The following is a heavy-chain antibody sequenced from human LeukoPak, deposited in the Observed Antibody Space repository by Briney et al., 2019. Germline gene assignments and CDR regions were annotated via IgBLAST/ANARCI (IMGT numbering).Heavy chain of an antibody. V-gene: IGHV7-4-1*02. Sequence: ASVKVSCKASGYTFTSYAMNWVRQAPGQGLEWMGWINTNTGNPTYAQGFTGRFVFSMDTSASTAYLQVSSLKAEDTAVYYCARRKVFHYDYWGQGTLVTVSS. J-gene: IGHJ4*02. D-gene: IGHD2-21*01. CDR2: INTNTGNP. CDR1: GYTFTSYA. CDR3: ARRKVFHYDY.